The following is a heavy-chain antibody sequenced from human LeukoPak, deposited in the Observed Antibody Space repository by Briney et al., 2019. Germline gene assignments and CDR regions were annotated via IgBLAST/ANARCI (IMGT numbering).Heavy chain of an antibody. CDR3: VNSSPLDYHDLDY. D-gene: IGHD3-22*01. Sequence: GGSLRLSCSASGFTFSSYAMHWVRQAPGKGLEYVSAISSNGGRTYYAGSVKGRFTISRDNSKNTLYLQMSSLRAEDTAVYYCVNSSPLDYHDLDYWGQGTLVTVSS. V-gene: IGHV3-64D*06. CDR1: GFTFSSYA. J-gene: IGHJ4*02. CDR2: ISSNGGRT.